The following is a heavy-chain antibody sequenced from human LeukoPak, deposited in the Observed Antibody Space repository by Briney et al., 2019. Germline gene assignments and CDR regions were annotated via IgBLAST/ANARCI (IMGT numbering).Heavy chain of an antibody. CDR2: ISSSSSTI. V-gene: IGHV3-48*01. CDR3: ARDTPELRYFDWLCDY. Sequence: GGPLRLFCAASGFTFSSYSMNWLRQARGKGLEWVSYISSSSSTIYCADSVKGRFTISRDNAKNSLYLQMNSLKAEDTAVYYCARDTPELRYFDWLCDYWGQGTLVTVSS. CDR1: GFTFSSYS. J-gene: IGHJ4*02. D-gene: IGHD3-9*01.